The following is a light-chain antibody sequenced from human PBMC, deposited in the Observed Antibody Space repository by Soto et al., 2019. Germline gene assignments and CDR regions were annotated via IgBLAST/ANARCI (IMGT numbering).Light chain of an antibody. CDR2: EVS. J-gene: IGLJ3*02. Sequence: QSVLTQPASVSXXPGQSITISCTGTSSDVGYDNYVSWFQQHPGKAPKLMIYEVSRRPSGVSNRFSGSKSANTASLTISGLQAEDEADYYCTAHTASSTLVFGGGTKLTVL. V-gene: IGLV2-14*01. CDR3: TAHTASSTLV. CDR1: SSDVGYDNY.